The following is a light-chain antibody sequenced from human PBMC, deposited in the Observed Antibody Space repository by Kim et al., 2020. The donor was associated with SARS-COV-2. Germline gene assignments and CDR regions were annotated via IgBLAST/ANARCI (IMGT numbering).Light chain of an antibody. V-gene: IGLV2-14*03. CDR3: SSWASTTSYV. Sequence: GRSITIACTGTRLDVGEYYYVSWYQQHPGKAPKLMIYDVHNRPTGVSDRFSGSKSGNTASLTISGLQAEYEADYYCSSWASTTSYVFGTGTKVTVL. CDR2: DVH. CDR1: RLDVGEYYY. J-gene: IGLJ1*01.